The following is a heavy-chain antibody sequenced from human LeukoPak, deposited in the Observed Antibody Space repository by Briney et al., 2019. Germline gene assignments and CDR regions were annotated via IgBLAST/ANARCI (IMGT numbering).Heavy chain of an antibody. CDR1: GFTFSKYA. CDR3: AKDYAHTPYYFDY. V-gene: IGHV3-23*01. Sequence: GGSLRLPCVASGFTFSKYAMTWVRQAPGKGLQWVSTLSGSGDTTYYADSVKGRFTISRDNSKNTLYLQMNSLRAEDTAVYYCAKDYAHTPYYFDYWGQGTLVTVSS. J-gene: IGHJ4*02. D-gene: IGHD3-16*01. CDR2: LSGSGDTT.